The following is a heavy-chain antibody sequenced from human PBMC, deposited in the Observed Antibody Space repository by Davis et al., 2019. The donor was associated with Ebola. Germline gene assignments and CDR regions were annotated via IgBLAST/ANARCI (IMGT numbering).Heavy chain of an antibody. V-gene: IGHV3-30*18. Sequence: GGSLRLSCAASGFTFSSYGMHWVRQAPGKGLEWVAVISYDGSNKYYADSVKGRFTISRDNSKNTVYLQMNSLRAEDTAVYYCTKRRGLRGYIPERDYWGRGTLVTVSS. J-gene: IGHJ4*02. D-gene: IGHD5-18*01. CDR3: TKRRGLRGYIPERDY. CDR1: GFTFSSYG. CDR2: ISYDGSNK.